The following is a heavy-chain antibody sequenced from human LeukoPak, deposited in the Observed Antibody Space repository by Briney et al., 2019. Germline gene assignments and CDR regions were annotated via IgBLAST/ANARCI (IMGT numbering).Heavy chain of an antibody. J-gene: IGHJ4*02. CDR2: IKTNTGNP. Sequence: ASVKVSFKASGYTFTIYAMNWGGQAPGQGLEWRGWIKTNTGNPTYAQGFTGRFVFSLDTSVSTAYLQISSLKAEDTAVYYCARDSRDYYDSSGYYYPPGDYWGQGTLVTVSS. CDR1: GYTFTIYA. D-gene: IGHD3-22*01. V-gene: IGHV7-4-1*02. CDR3: ARDSRDYYDSSGYYYPPGDY.